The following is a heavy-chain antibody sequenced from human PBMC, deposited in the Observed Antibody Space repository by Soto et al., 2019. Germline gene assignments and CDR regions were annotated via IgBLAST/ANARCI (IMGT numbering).Heavy chain of an antibody. CDR1: GGSINSINW. V-gene: IGHV4-4*02. Sequence: QVHLQESGPGLVKPSGTLSLTCGVSGGSINSINWWSWVRQTPGKGLEWIGEIYHNGRSNSNPSLTSRVTRSIDKSKNQFFLNLTTVTAADTAVYYCARSQAVVPTHAVAPWGQGPWVIVSS. D-gene: IGHD5-18*01. CDR2: IYHNGRS. J-gene: IGHJ5*02. CDR3: ARSQAVVPTHAVAP.